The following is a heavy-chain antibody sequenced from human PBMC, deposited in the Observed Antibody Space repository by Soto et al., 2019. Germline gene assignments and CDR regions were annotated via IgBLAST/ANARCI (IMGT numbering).Heavy chain of an antibody. V-gene: IGHV1-69*01. CDR2: IIPVFGTA. CDR3: AKGRDGSPMGFYYGMHW. CDR1: RVAFSKSI. Sequence: SSVQASCTASRVAFSKSIVTWVRQAPGLGLAWVGGIIPVFGTANYAQKFQGRVTITADESTSTSYMEVNNLRSEDTAVYYCAKGRDGSPMGFYYGMHWWG. J-gene: IGHJ6*01. D-gene: IGHD3-22*01.